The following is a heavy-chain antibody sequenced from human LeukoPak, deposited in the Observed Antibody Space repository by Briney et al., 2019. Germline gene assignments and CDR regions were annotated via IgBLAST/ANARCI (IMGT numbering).Heavy chain of an antibody. V-gene: IGHV1-2*02. CDR3: ARYQDNYGKPPFHY. CDR2: INPNSGGT. Sequence: ASVKVSCKASGYTFTGYYMHWVRQAPGQGLEWMGWINPNSGGTNYAQKFQGRVTMTRDTSISTAYMELSRLRSDDTPVYYCARYQDNYGKPPFHYGVQGTRATVSS. J-gene: IGHJ4*02. D-gene: IGHD3-10*01. CDR1: GYTFTGYY.